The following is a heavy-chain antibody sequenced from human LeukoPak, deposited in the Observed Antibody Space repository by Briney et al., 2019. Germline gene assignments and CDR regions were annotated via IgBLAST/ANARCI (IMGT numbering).Heavy chain of an antibody. J-gene: IGHJ3*02. V-gene: IGHV3-66*01. Sequence: GGSLRLSCAASGFTVSSNYMSWVRQAPGNGLEWVSVIYSGGSTYYADSVKGRFTISRDNSKNALYLQMNSLRAEDTAVYYCASGAYYYDSSVYSGAFDIWGQGTMVTVSS. CDR2: IYSGGST. CDR1: GFTVSSNY. CDR3: ASGAYYYDSSVYSGAFDI. D-gene: IGHD3-22*01.